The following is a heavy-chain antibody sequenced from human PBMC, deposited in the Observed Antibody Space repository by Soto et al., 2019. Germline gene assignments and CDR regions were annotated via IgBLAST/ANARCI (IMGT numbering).Heavy chain of an antibody. Sequence: SETLSLTCTVSGDSIGSYHWSWVRQPPGKGLEWIGFMFSRGSANYNPSLKSRVTISVDTSKSQFSLKLTSVTAADTAIYYCARPHPKSVAALEIPFEFWGKGTLVTVSS. CDR1: GDSIGSYH. J-gene: IGHJ4*02. V-gene: IGHV4-59*01. D-gene: IGHD6-25*01. CDR3: ARPHPKSVAALEIPFEF. CDR2: MFSRGSA.